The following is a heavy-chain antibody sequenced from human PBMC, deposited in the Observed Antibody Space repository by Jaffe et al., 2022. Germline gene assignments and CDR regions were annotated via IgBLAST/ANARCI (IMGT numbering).Heavy chain of an antibody. CDR1: GFTFSSYS. D-gene: IGHD6-19*01. J-gene: IGHJ4*02. CDR3: ARAPSRRYSSGWHLDY. CDR2: ISSSSSYI. V-gene: IGHV3-21*01. Sequence: EVQLVESGGGLVKPGGSLRLSCAASGFTFSSYSMNWVRQAPGKGLEWVSSISSSSSYIYYADSVKGRFTISRDNAKNSLYLQMNSLRAEDTAVYYCARAPSRRYSSGWHLDYWGQGTLVTVSS.